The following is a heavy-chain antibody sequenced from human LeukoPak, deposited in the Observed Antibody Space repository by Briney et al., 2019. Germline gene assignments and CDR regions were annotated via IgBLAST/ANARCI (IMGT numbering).Heavy chain of an antibody. CDR3: ARGVIVVVVAANYYYYYGMDV. D-gene: IGHD2-15*01. J-gene: IGHJ6*02. V-gene: IGHV4-39*07. Sequence: PSETLSLTCTVSGGSINIINYYWSWIRQPPGKGLEWIGEINHSGSTNYNPSLKSRVTISVDTSKNQFSLKLSSVTAADTAVYYCARGVIVVVVAANYYYYYGMDVWGQGTTVTVSS. CDR2: INHSGST. CDR1: GGSINIINYY.